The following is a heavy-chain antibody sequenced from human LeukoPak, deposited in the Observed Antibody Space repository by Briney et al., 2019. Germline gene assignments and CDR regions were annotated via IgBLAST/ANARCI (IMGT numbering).Heavy chain of an antibody. CDR2: IYCSGST. CDR1: GGSISSSSYY. V-gene: IGHV4-39*07. Sequence: SETLSLTCTVSGGSISSSSYYWGWIRQPPGKGLEWIGSIYCSGSTYYNPSLKSRVTISVDTSKNQFSLKLSSVTAADTAVYYCARDSIRVRGVMPYNWFDPWGQGTLVTVSS. CDR3: ARDSIRVRGVMPYNWFDP. J-gene: IGHJ5*02. D-gene: IGHD3-10*01.